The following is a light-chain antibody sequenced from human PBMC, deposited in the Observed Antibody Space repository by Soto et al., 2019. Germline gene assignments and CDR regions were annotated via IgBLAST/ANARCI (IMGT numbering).Light chain of an antibody. CDR3: GSKAGSNKHVV. Sequence: QSALTQPPSASGSPGQSVTISCAGSNSDIGASNSVSWYQQHPGKAPKLLISEVTKRPSGVPDRFSGSKSGNTASLTVSGLQAEDEDDYYCGSKAGSNKHVVFGGGTKLTVL. J-gene: IGLJ2*01. V-gene: IGLV2-8*01. CDR1: NSDIGASNS. CDR2: EVT.